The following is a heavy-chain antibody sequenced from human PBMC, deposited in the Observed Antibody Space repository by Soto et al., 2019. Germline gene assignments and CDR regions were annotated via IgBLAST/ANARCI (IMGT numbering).Heavy chain of an antibody. J-gene: IGHJ4*02. CDR2: IYYSGST. D-gene: IGHD2-2*01. CDR1: GGSISSGGYY. V-gene: IGHV4-31*03. CDR3: ARLLGYCSSTSCYQFDY. Sequence: SETLSLTCTVSGGSISSGGYYRSWIRQHPGKGLEWIGYIYYSGSTYYNPSLKSRVTISVDTSKNQFSLKLSSVTAADTAVYYCARLLGYCSSTSCYQFDYWGQGTLVTVSS.